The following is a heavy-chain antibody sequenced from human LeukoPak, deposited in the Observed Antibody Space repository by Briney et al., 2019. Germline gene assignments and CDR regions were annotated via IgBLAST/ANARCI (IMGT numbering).Heavy chain of an antibody. D-gene: IGHD3-22*01. CDR2: INHSGST. V-gene: IGHV4-34*01. Sequence: SETLPLTCAVYGGSFSGYYWSWIRQPPGKGLEWIGEINHSGSTNYNPSLKSRVTISVDTSKNQFSLKLSSVTAADTAVYYCAGAMIVVVITNPSTGYYMDVWGKGTTVTVSS. CDR1: GGSFSGYY. J-gene: IGHJ6*03. CDR3: AGAMIVVVITNPSTGYYMDV.